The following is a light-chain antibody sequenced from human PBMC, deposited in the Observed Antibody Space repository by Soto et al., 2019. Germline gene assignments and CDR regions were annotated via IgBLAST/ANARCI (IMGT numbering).Light chain of an antibody. V-gene: IGLV1-40*01. Sequence: QSVLTQPPSVSGAPGQGVTISCTGSSSNIGAPYDVHWYQHLPGTAPKLLIYGGKNRPSGVPDRFSGSRSGTSASLAITGLQAEDEADYYCQSYDMSLNNHVFGTGTKVTVL. CDR3: QSYDMSLNNHV. J-gene: IGLJ1*01. CDR1: SSNIGAPYD. CDR2: GGK.